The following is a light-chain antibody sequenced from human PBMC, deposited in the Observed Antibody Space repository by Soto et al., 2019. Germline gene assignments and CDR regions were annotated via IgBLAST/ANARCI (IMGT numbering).Light chain of an antibody. CDR1: QTISSW. V-gene: IGKV1-5*03. Sequence: DIQMTQSPSTLSGSVGDRVTITCRASQTISSWLAWYQQKPGKAPKLLIYKASTLKSGVPSRFSGSGSGTDFTLTISSLQPEDFATYYCQQSYSTPYTFGQGPRWIS. J-gene: IGKJ2*01. CDR3: QQSYSTPYT. CDR2: KAS.